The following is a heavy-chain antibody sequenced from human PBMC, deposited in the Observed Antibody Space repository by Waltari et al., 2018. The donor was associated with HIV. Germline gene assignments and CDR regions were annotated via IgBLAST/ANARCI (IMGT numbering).Heavy chain of an antibody. J-gene: IGHJ2*01. V-gene: IGHV4-31*03. CDR3: ARVGYYYFDL. D-gene: IGHD2-15*01. CDR1: GDSLNSGGYY. CDR2: ADYRGST. Sequence: QVQLQESGPGLVKPSQTLSLTCTVSGDSLNSGGYYWAWIRKHPGKGLEWIGFADYRGSTFFNPSFKSRATSSGDTSKNQFSLELTSLTAADTAVYYCARVGYYYFDLWGRGTLVTVSS.